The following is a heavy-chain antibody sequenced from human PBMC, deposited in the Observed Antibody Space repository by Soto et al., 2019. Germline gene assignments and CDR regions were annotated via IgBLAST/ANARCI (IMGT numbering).Heavy chain of an antibody. J-gene: IGHJ4*02. CDR2: ISDRGGAI. CDR3: AREAGFYFDY. D-gene: IGHD6-19*01. Sequence: EVLLVESGGGLVQPGVSLRLSCAASGFTFSNFEMNWVRQAPGKGLEWVSYISDRGGAIYYSDSVRGRFTISRDTAKNSLYLQMSSLRVEDTAVYYCAREAGFYFDYLGQGTLVTVSS. V-gene: IGHV3-48*03. CDR1: GFTFSNFE.